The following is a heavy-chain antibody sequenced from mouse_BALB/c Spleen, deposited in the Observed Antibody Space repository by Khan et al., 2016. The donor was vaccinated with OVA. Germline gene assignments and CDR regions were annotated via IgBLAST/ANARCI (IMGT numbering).Heavy chain of an antibody. Sequence: VQLVESGPELVKPGASVKMSCKASGYTFTDYFISWVKQRTGQGLEWIGEIFPGSGSTYYNEKFKGKATLTVDKSSNTAYMQLSSLTSEDSAVYFCARKGDDGYFLTYGGQGTLVTVSA. CDR1: GYTFTDYF. J-gene: IGHJ3*01. CDR2: IFPGSGST. D-gene: IGHD2-3*01. V-gene: IGHV1-77*01. CDR3: ARKGDDGYFLTY.